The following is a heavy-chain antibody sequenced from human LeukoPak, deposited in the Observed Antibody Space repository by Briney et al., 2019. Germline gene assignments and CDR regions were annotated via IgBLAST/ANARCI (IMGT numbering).Heavy chain of an antibody. CDR3: ARSQSSSLIDY. V-gene: IGHV3-33*08. J-gene: IGHJ4*02. CDR1: GFTFSSYA. CDR2: IWYDGTSK. Sequence: GGSLRLSCAASGFTFSSYAMHWVRQAPGKGLEWVAVIWYDGTSKDYADSVKGRFTFSRDNSKNTLYLQMNSLTVEDTAVYYCARSQSSSLIDYWGQGTPVTVSS. D-gene: IGHD6-13*01.